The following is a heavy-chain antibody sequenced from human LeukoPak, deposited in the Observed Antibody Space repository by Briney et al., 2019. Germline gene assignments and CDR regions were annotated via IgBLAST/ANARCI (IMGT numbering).Heavy chain of an antibody. CDR2: INHSGST. D-gene: IGHD3-22*01. V-gene: IGHV4-34*01. CDR1: GGSFSGYY. CDR3: ARAYYYDSSGYYLGLDY. J-gene: IGHJ4*02. Sequence: PSETLSLTCAVYGGSFSGYYWSWIRQPPGKGLEWIGEINHSGSTNYNPSLKSRVTISVDTSKNQFSLKLRSVTAADTAVYYCARAYYYDSSGYYLGLDYWGQGTLVTVSS.